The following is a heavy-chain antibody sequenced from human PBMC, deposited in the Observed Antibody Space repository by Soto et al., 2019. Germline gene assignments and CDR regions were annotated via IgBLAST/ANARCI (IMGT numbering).Heavy chain of an antibody. D-gene: IGHD6-19*01. CDR1: GFRFGSFA. V-gene: IGHV3-30-3*01. CDR2: NSYDGSIM. CDR3: ARDFGQWLARYYFDY. Sequence: QVHLVESGGGVVQSGESLRLSCAASGFRFGSFAMHWVRQAPGKGLEWVAVNSYDGSIMSYSDSVKGRFTISRDNSKNTLYLQMNSLGAEDTAVYYCARDFGQWLARYYFDYWGQGTLVTVSS. J-gene: IGHJ4*02.